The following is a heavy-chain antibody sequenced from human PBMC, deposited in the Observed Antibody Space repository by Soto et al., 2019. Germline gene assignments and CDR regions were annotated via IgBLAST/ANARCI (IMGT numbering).Heavy chain of an antibody. J-gene: IGHJ4*02. CDR3: ARSGDNYNRLDY. Sequence: GGSLRLSCEGSGFTFSDYYISWIRQAPGKGLEWISYSSNSGTFSRYADSVKGRFSISRDNTKNLLYLQMNSLRAEDTVVYYCARSGDNYNRLDYWGQGTPVTVSS. V-gene: IGHV3-11*06. CDR1: GFTFSDYY. D-gene: IGHD1-1*01. CDR2: SSNSGTFS.